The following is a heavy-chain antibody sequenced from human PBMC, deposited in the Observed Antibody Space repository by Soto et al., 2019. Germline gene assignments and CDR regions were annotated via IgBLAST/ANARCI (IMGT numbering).Heavy chain of an antibody. Sequence: GGSLRLSCAASGLTFSSYWIHWVGKAPGMGLGWVSRSNIDGSSTSYADSGKGRFTISRGNAKNTLYLQMNSLRAEDTAVYYCARAIGYYGMDVWGQGTTVTVSS. CDR3: ARAIGYYGMDV. V-gene: IGHV3-74*01. CDR1: GLTFSSYW. CDR2: SNIDGSST. J-gene: IGHJ6*02.